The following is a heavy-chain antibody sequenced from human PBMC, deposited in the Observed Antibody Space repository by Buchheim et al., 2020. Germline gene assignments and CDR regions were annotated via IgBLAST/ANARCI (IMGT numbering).Heavy chain of an antibody. V-gene: IGHV3-43*01. CDR3: AKDIGSQVRGTTLDY. CDR1: GFTFDDYT. CDR2: ITWGGGNT. Sequence: EVQLVESGGVVVQPGGSLRLSCAASGFTFDDYTMHWVRQAPGKGLEWVSLITWGGGNTYYADSVKGRFTISRDNSKNSLYLQMNSLRTEDTALYFCAKDIGSQVRGTTLDYWGQGT. D-gene: IGHD1-1*01. J-gene: IGHJ4*02.